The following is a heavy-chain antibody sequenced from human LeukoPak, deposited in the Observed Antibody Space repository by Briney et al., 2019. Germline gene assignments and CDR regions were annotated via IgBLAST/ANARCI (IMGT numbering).Heavy chain of an antibody. J-gene: IGHJ6*02. CDR2: IIPIFGTA. D-gene: IGHD2/OR15-2a*01. V-gene: IGHV1-69*13. CDR3: ARDDGISSYYYYGMDV. CDR1: GGTFSSYA. Sequence: GASVKVSCKASGGTFSSYAISWVRQAPGQGLEWMGGIIPIFGTANYAQKFQGRVTITADESTSTAYMELSSLRSEDTAVHYCARDDGISSYYYYGMDVWGQGTTVTVSS.